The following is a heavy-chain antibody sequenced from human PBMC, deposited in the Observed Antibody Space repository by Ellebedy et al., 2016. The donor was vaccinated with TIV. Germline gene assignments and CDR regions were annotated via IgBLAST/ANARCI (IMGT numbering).Heavy chain of an antibody. V-gene: IGHV3-74*01. Sequence: GGSLRLXXAASGFTFSSYAMSWVRQAPGKGLEWVSRINSDGSSTSYADSVKGRFTISRDNAKNTLYLQMNSLRAEDTAVYYCARDTNFCSSTSCYDNIFDYWGQGTLVTVSS. D-gene: IGHD2-2*01. J-gene: IGHJ4*02. CDR1: GFTFSSYA. CDR2: INSDGSST. CDR3: ARDTNFCSSTSCYDNIFDY.